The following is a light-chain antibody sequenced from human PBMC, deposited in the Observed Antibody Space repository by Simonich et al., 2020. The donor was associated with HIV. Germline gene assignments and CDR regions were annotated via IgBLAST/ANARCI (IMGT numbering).Light chain of an antibody. CDR1: QSVLYSSNNKNY. CDR2: WAS. CDR3: QQYYSTPPT. J-gene: IGKJ1*01. V-gene: IGKV4-1*01. Sequence: DIVMTQSPDSLAVSLGERATINCKSSQSVLYSSNNKNYLAWYQQKPGHPPNLLIYWASTRESGVPDRFSASGSGTDFNLTISSLQAEDVAIYYCQQYYSTPPTFGQGTKVEIK.